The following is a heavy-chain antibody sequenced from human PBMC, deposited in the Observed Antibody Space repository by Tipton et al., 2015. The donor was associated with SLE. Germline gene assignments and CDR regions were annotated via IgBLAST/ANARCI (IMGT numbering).Heavy chain of an antibody. V-gene: IGHV4-39*07. CDR3: ARAGGGDSNWFDP. Sequence: TLSLTCTVSNGSITSLYDYWGWVRQPPGKGLEWLGSVFYGGRYYYNASLRSRVTISVDTVKNQFSLKLSSVTAADTAVYYCARAGGGDSNWFDPWGQGTLVTVSS. CDR1: NGSITSLYDY. CDR2: VFYGGRY. D-gene: IGHD2-21*01. J-gene: IGHJ5*02.